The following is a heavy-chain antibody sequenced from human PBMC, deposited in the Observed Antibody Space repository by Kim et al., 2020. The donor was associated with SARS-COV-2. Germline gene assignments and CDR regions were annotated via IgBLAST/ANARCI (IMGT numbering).Heavy chain of an antibody. CDR2: IVVGSGNT. Sequence: TSVKVSCKASGFTFTSSAVQWVRQARGQRLEWIGWIVVGSGNTNYAQKFQERVTITRDMSTSTAYMELSSLRSEDTAVYYCAAPICHYYDSSGYYCHDAFDIWGQGTMVTVSS. D-gene: IGHD3-22*01. V-gene: IGHV1-58*01. CDR3: AAPICHYYDSSGYYCHDAFDI. CDR1: GFTFTSSA. J-gene: IGHJ3*02.